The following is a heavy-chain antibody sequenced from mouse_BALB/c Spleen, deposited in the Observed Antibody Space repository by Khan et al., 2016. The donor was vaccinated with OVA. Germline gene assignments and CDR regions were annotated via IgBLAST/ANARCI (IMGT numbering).Heavy chain of an antibody. CDR2: IWAGGST. D-gene: IGHD1-1*01. J-gene: IGHJ1*01. Sequence: VQLKQSGPGLVAPSQSLSITCTVSGFSLTSYGVHWVRQPPGKGLEWLGLIWAGGSTNYNSAPMSRLTINKDNYKSQVFLKMNSLQTDDTAMCYCARDYGSSFESFDVWGAGTTVTVSS. CDR1: GFSLTSYG. V-gene: IGHV2-9*02. CDR3: ARDYGSSFESFDV.